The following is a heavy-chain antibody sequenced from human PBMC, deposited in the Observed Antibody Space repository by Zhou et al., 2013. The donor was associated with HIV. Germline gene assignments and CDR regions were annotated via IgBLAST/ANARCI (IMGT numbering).Heavy chain of an antibody. D-gene: IGHD1-26*01. CDR1: GYTLSQLS. CDR3: VTDGQWEILTGGGDSFDI. CDR2: FDPANGET. J-gene: IGHJ3*02. Sequence: QVHLIQSGPEVKKPGASVKVSCMVAGYTLSQLSIQWVRQRPGQGLEWMSYFDPANGETISPKFQGRLTMTEDTSTDTSYMEMSGLTSDDTATYYCVTDGQWEILTGGGDSFDIWGPRGQWSPSSS. V-gene: IGHV1-24*01.